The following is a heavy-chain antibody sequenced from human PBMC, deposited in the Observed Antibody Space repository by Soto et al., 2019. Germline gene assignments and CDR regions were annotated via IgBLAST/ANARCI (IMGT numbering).Heavy chain of an antibody. J-gene: IGHJ6*02. V-gene: IGHV3-21*01. CDR1: EFTFKNYK. CDR3: ARSEPRGGMDV. D-gene: IGHD3-16*01. Sequence: EVNLVESGGGLVTPGGSLRLSCVAFEFTFKNYKMKWVRQTPGKGLEWVSSITGGGRYIYYADSVKGRFSISRDNAKNSLYLQLTSLRAEDTGVYYCARSEPRGGMDVWGQGTTVIVSS. CDR2: ITGGGRYI.